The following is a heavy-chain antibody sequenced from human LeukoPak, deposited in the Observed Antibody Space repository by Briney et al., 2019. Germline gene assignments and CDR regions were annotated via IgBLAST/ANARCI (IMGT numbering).Heavy chain of an antibody. CDR3: ARVIGGMVWGVPRYYYGMDV. D-gene: IGHD3-10*01. CDR2: INHSGST. CDR1: GGSFSGYY. Sequence: PSETLSLICAVYGGSFSGYYWSWIRQPPGKGLEWIGEINHSGSTNYNPSLKSRVTISVDTSKNQFSLKLSSVTAADTAVYYCARVIGGMVWGVPRYYYGMDVWGQGTTVTVSS. J-gene: IGHJ6*02. V-gene: IGHV4-34*01.